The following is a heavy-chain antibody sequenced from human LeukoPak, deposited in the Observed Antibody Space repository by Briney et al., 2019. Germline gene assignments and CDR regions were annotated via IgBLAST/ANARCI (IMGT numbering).Heavy chain of an antibody. V-gene: IGHV3-23*01. J-gene: IGHJ4*02. Sequence: GGSLRLSCAASGFTFTSSTMTWVRQAPGKGLEWVSSITGGGGSSTYHADSVKGRFTISRDNSKDTLYLQMNSLRAEDTAIYYCAKDHRRGYSYGDFDYWGQGTLVTVSS. CDR3: AKDHRRGYSYGDFDY. CDR1: GFTFTSST. D-gene: IGHD5-18*01. CDR2: ITGGGGSST.